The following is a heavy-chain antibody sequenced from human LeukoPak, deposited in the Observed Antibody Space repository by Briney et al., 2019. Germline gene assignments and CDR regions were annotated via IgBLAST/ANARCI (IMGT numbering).Heavy chain of an antibody. V-gene: IGHV6-1*01. D-gene: IGHD5/OR15-5a*01. J-gene: IGHJ6*02. CDR2: TYYRFKWYN. CDR1: GDSVSSNSAA. Sequence: SQTLSLACAISGDSVSSNSAAWNWIRQSPSRGLEWLGRTYYRFKWYNDYAVSVKSRITINPDTSKNQFSLQLNSVTPEDTAVYYCARVSGLYYYYGMDVWGQGTTVTVSS. CDR3: ARVSGLYYYYGMDV.